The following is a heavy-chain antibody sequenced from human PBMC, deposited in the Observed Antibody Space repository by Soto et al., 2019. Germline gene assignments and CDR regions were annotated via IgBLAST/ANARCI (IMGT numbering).Heavy chain of an antibody. V-gene: IGHV6-1*01. CDR2: TYYRSKRYY. CDR1: GDSVSIKSAA. J-gene: IGHJ4*02. D-gene: IGHD5-18*01. CDR3: ARDPGYSLDY. Sequence: SQTLSLTCAISGDSVSIKSAAWNWIRQSPSRGLEWLGRTYYRSKRYYDYADSVKSRITINSDTSKNQFSLQLNSVTPEDTAVYYCARDPGYSLDYWGQGTLVTVSS.